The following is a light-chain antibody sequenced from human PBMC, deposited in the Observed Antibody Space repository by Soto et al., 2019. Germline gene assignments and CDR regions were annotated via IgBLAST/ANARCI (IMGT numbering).Light chain of an antibody. CDR1: QGISSY. CDR3: QQYDNLSIT. J-gene: IGKJ5*01. Sequence: IQLTQSPSSLSASVGDRVTITCRASQGISSYLAWYQQKPGKAPKLLIYAASTLQSGVPSRFSGGGSGTDFTFTISSLQPEDIGIYYCQQYDNLSITFGQGTRLETK. V-gene: IGKV1-9*01. CDR2: AAS.